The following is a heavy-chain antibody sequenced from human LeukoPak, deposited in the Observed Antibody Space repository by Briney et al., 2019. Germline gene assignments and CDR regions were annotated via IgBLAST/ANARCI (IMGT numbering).Heavy chain of an antibody. CDR1: GYTFTSYG. Sequence: ASVKVSCKASGYTFTSYGISWVRQAPGQGLEWMGWMNPNSGNTGYAQKFQGRVTMTRNTSISTAYMELSSLKTEDTAVYFCSRDQTPYYWGQGTLVTVSS. CDR3: SRDQTPYY. J-gene: IGHJ4*02. V-gene: IGHV1-8*02. CDR2: MNPNSGNT.